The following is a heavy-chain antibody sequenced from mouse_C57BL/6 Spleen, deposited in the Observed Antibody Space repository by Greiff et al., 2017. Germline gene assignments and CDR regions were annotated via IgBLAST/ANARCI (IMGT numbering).Heavy chain of an antibody. D-gene: IGHD2-5*01. CDR3: ARHEDYSNPLDY. CDR2: ISSGGSYT. Sequence: VQLKESGGDLVKPGGSLKLSCAASGFTFSSYGMSWVRQTPDKRLEWVATISSGGSYTYYPDSVKGRFTISRDNAKNTLYLQMSSLKSEDTAMYYCARHEDYSNPLDYWGQGTTLTVSS. V-gene: IGHV5-6*01. CDR1: GFTFSSYG. J-gene: IGHJ2*01.